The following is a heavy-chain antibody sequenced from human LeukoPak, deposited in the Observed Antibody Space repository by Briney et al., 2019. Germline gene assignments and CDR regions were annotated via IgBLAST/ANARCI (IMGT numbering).Heavy chain of an antibody. CDR2: ISSDESTT. CDR1: GFTFSSFW. CDR3: ARGMRDYYGLDY. J-gene: IGHJ4*02. D-gene: IGHD3-10*01. Sequence: GGSLRLSCAASGFTFSSFWMHWVRQVPGKGLVWVSHISSDESTTNYADSVRGRFTISRDNAKNTLYLQMNSLTAEDTAVYYCARGMRDYYGLDYWGQGTLVTVSS. V-gene: IGHV3-74*01.